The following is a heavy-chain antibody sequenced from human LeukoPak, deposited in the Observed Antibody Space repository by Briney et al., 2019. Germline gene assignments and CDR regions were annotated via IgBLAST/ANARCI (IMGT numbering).Heavy chain of an antibody. Sequence: GESLRLSCAASGFTFSEYSMNWVRQAPGKGLEWVSSISTSSGYKYYADSVRGRFTISRDNAKNTLHLQMSSLRAEDTALYYCVKDRCDRTTCPEVWGQGTLVTVSS. CDR1: GFTFSEYS. V-gene: IGHV3-21*04. CDR2: ISTSSGYK. J-gene: IGHJ4*02. D-gene: IGHD2-2*01. CDR3: VKDRCDRTTCPEV.